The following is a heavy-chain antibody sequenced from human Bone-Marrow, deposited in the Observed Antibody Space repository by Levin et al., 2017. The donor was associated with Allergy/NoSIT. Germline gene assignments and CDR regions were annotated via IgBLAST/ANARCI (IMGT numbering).Heavy chain of an antibody. CDR2: ISFDGSNE. J-gene: IGHJ4*02. Sequence: GGSLRLSCEASGFTFSRSGMHWVRQAPGKGLQWVAVISFDGSNEQYENSVKGRFTISRDNSRKTLYLQMNSLRPEDTAVYFCAKDRGGGSYSFPCFFDTWGQGTLVTVSS. CDR3: AKDRGGGSYSFPCFFDT. D-gene: IGHD3-10*01. V-gene: IGHV3-30*18. CDR1: GFTFSRSG.